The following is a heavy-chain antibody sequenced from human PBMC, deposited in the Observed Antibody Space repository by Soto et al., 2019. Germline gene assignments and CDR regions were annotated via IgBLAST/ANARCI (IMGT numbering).Heavy chain of an antibody. CDR2: INSDGSST. D-gene: IGHD2-2*01. V-gene: IGHV3-74*01. CDR3: ARVWCSSTSCYPYYYGMDV. CDR1: GFTFSSYW. Sequence: PGGSLRLSCAASGFTFSSYWMHWVRQAPGKGLVWVSRINSDGSSTSYADSVKGRFTISRDNAKNTLYLQMNSLRAEDTAVYYCARVWCSSTSCYPYYYGMDVWGQGTTVTVSS. J-gene: IGHJ6*02.